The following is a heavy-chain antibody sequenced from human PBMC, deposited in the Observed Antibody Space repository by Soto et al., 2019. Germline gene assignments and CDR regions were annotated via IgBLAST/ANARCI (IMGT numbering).Heavy chain of an antibody. CDR2: IIPIFGTA. D-gene: IGHD3-9*01. Sequence: SVKVSCKASGGTFSSYAISWVRQAPGQGLEWMGGIIPIFGTANYAQKFQGRVTITADESTSTAYMELSSLRSEDTAVYYCARERGYFDWLSYFDYWGQGTMVTVYS. CDR1: GGTFSSYA. CDR3: ARERGYFDWLSYFDY. J-gene: IGHJ4*02. V-gene: IGHV1-69*13.